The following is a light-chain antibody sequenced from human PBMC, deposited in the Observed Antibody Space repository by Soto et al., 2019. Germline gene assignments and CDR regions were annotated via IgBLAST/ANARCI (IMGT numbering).Light chain of an antibody. CDR3: QQSDSTPLT. J-gene: IGKJ4*01. CDR1: QSISSY. CDR2: TSS. Sequence: DIQMTQSPSSLSASVGDTVTITCRASQSISSYLNWYQQKPGKAPNLLIFTSSNLQSGVPPRFSGSGSGTEFTLTISSLQPEDFATYYCQQSDSTPLTLGGGTKVDIK. V-gene: IGKV1-39*01.